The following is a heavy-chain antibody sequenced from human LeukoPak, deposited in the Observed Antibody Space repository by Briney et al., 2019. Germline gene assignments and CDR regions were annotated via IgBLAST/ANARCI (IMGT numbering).Heavy chain of an antibody. CDR2: LYHSGST. CDR3: ARGQNVWRITIFGVVQNSFDY. Sequence: PSETLSLTCTVSGYSISNAYYWGWIRQPPGKGLEWIGSLYHSGSTYYNPSLKSRVTTSVDTSKNRFSLKLTSVTAADTAIYYCARGQNVWRITIFGVVQNSFDYWGQGTLVTVSS. V-gene: IGHV4-38-2*02. J-gene: IGHJ4*02. D-gene: IGHD3-3*01. CDR1: GYSISNAYY.